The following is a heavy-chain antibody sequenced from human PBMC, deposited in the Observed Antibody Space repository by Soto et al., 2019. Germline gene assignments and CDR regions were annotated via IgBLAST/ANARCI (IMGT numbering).Heavy chain of an antibody. CDR3: ARPQYSSGSRGWFDP. CDR2: IYYSGST. J-gene: IGHJ5*02. V-gene: IGHV4-59*01. D-gene: IGHD6-19*01. Sequence: SSETLSLTCTVSGGSISSYYWSWIRQPPGKGLEWIGYIYYSGSTNYNPSLKSRVTISVDTSKNQFSLKLSSVTAADTAVYYCARPQYSSGSRGWFDPWGQGTLVTVSS. CDR1: GGSISSYY.